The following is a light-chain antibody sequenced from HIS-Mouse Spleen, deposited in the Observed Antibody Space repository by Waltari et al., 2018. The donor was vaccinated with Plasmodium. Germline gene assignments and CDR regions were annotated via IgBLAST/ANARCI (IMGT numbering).Light chain of an antibody. CDR3: CSYAGSYTLV. V-gene: IGLV2-11*01. Sequence: QSALTQPRSVSGSPGQSVTISCPGTSSDVGGYNYVSWYQQHPGKAPKLMIYDVSKRPAGVPDRCSRSKSGNTASLTISGLQAEDEADYYCCSYAGSYTLVFGGGTKLTVL. J-gene: IGLJ2*01. CDR1: SSDVGGYNY. CDR2: DVS.